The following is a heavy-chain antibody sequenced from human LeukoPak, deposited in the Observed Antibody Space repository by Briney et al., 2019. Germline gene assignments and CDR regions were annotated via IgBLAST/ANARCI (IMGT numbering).Heavy chain of an antibody. Sequence: ASVKVSCKASGYTFTSYGISWVRQAPGQGLEWMGWISAYNGNTNYAQKLQGRVTITRNTSISTAYMELSSLRFEDTAVYYCAKTGGYSYESWGQGTLVTVSS. CDR1: GYTFTSYG. CDR2: ISAYNGNT. D-gene: IGHD5-18*01. V-gene: IGHV1-18*01. J-gene: IGHJ4*02. CDR3: AKTGGYSYES.